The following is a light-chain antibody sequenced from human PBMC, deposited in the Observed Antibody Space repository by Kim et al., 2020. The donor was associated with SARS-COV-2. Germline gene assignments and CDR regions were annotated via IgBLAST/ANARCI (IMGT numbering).Light chain of an antibody. Sequence: QSALTQPRSVSASPGQSVTLSCAGTNADVGSYNYVSWYQQHPDKAPNLLIYDVTVRPSGVPTRFSGSKSGNTASLTISPLQADDEAVYYCSSYAGNYNWVFGGGTELTVL. CDR3: SSYAGNYNWV. J-gene: IGLJ3*02. V-gene: IGLV2-11*01. CDR1: NADVGSYNY. CDR2: DVT.